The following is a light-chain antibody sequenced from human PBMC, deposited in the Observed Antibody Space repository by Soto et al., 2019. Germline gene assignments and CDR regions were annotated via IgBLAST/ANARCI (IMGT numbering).Light chain of an antibody. CDR3: QQISISPPT. V-gene: IGKV1-39*01. J-gene: IGKJ4*01. CDR1: QNIDVF. CDR2: GAS. Sequence: DIQMTQSPYSLSAAVGDRITITCRTSQNIDVFLNWFQQIPGKAPKLLIHGASSLHTGVPPRFSGSGSGTDFTLTIARLQPYDFATYYCQQISISPPTFGGGTRVDVK.